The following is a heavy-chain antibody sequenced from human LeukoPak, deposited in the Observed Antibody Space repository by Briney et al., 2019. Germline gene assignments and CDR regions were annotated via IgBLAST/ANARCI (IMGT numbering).Heavy chain of an antibody. CDR3: ARALEQLGYYYYYMDV. CDR2: IYYSGST. D-gene: IGHD6-6*01. Sequence: SETLSLTCTVSGGSISSSSYYWGWIRQPPGKGLEWIGSIYYSGSTYYNPSLKSRVTISVDTSKNQFSLKLSSVTAADTAVYYCARALEQLGYYYYYMDVWGKGTTVTVSS. CDR1: GGSISSSSYY. J-gene: IGHJ6*03. V-gene: IGHV4-39*07.